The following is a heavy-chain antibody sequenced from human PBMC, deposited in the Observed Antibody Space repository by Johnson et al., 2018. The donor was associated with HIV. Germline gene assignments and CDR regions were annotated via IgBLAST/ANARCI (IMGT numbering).Heavy chain of an antibody. V-gene: IGHV3-64*01. CDR2: ISSNGVTP. CDR1: GFTFSSYA. Sequence: QLVESGGGVVQPGRSLRLSCAASGFTFSSYAMHWVRQVPGKGLEYVSGISSNGVTPYYANSVKGRLTISRDNSKNTLYLQMNSLRAGDTAVYYCARIAARGAFDIWGQGTMVTVSS. J-gene: IGHJ3*02. CDR3: ARIAARGAFDI. D-gene: IGHD6-13*01.